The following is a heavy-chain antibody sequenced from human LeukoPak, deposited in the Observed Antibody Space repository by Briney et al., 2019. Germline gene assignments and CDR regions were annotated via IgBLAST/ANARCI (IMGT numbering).Heavy chain of an antibody. CDR1: GGTFSSYA. D-gene: IGHD3-10*01. CDR2: IIPIFGTA. J-gene: IGHJ6*03. V-gene: IGHV1-69*06. CDR3: ARNYGSGSYSYYHYYMDV. Sequence: ASVKLSCKASGGTFSSYAISWVRQAPGQGLEWMGGIIPIFGTANYAQKFQGRVTITADKSTSTAYMELSSLRSEDTAVYYCARNYGSGSYSYYHYYMDVWGKGTTVTVSS.